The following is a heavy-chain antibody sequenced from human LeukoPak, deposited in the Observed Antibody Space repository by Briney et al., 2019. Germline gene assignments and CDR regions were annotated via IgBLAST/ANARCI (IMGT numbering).Heavy chain of an antibody. J-gene: IGHJ6*04. V-gene: IGHV1-3*01. CDR2: INAGNGNT. Sequence: GASVKVSCKASGYTFTSYAMHWVRQAPGQRLEWMGWINAGNGNTKYSQKFQGRVTITRDTSASTAYVELSSLRSEDAAVYYCAREYCSSTSCPYYYYYYDMDVWGKGTTVTVSS. CDR1: GYTFTSYA. CDR3: AREYCSSTSCPYYYYYYDMDV. D-gene: IGHD2-2*01.